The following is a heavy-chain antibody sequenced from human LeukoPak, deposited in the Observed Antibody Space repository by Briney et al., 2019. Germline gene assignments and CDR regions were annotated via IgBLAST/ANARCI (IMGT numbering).Heavy chain of an antibody. V-gene: IGHV3-30*04. J-gene: IGHJ4*02. CDR1: GFTFSSYA. CDR2: ISYDGSNK. D-gene: IGHD5-12*01. CDR3: ARTLSGYDSLYYFDY. Sequence: WRALRLSCAASGFTFSSYAMHWGRPAPGKGREWGAVISYDGSNKYYADSVKGRFTISRDNSKNTLYLQMNSLRAEDTAVYYCARTLSGYDSLYYFDYWGQGTLVTVSS.